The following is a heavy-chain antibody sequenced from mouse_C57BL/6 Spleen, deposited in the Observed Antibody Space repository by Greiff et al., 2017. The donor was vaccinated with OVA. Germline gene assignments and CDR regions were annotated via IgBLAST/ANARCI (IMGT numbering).Heavy chain of an antibody. CDR2: IYPAGGST. D-gene: IGHD2-4*01. J-gene: IGHJ3*01. Sequence: QVQLQQPGAELVKPGASVKMSCKASGYTFTSYWITWVKQRPGQGLEWIGDIYPAGGSTNYNEKFKGKATLTVDKSSSPAYMQLSSLTSEDSAVYYCARGGIYYDYDEAWFAYWGQGTLVTVSA. CDR3: ARGGIYYDYDEAWFAY. CDR1: GYTFTSYW. V-gene: IGHV1-55*01.